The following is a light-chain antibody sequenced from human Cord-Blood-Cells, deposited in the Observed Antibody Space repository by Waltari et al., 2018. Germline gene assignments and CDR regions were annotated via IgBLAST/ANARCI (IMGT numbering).Light chain of an antibody. V-gene: IGLV2-23*01. CDR2: EGS. CDR1: SSDVGGYNL. CDR3: CSYAGSSTYV. Sequence: QSALTQPASVSGSPGQSITISCTGTSSDVGGYNLVSWYQQHPGKAPKLMIYEGSKRPSGVSNRFSGSRSGNTASQTISGLESEDEADYYCCSYAGSSTYVFGTGTKVTVL. J-gene: IGLJ1*01.